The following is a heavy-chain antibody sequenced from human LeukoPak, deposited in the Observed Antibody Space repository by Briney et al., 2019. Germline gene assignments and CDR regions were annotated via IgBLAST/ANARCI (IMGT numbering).Heavy chain of an antibody. CDR2: ISGSGGST. J-gene: IGHJ1*01. V-gene: IGHV3-23*01. Sequence: PGGSLRLSCAASGFTFSSYAMSWVRQAPGKGLEWVSAISGSGGSTYYADSVKGRFTISRDNSKNTLYLQMNSLRAEDTAVYYCAKDGGSVNPRRAEYFQYWGQGTLVIVSS. CDR3: AKDGGSVNPRRAEYFQY. D-gene: IGHD3-16*01. CDR1: GFTFSSYA.